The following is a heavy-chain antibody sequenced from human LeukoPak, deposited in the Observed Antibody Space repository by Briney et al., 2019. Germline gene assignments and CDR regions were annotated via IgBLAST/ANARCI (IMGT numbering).Heavy chain of an antibody. V-gene: IGHV3-7*03. D-gene: IGHD2-2*01. J-gene: IGHJ4*02. CDR3: AKDSLRTVPKASFDY. CDR1: GFTFSSYW. Sequence: GGSLRLSCAASGFTFSSYWMSWVRQAPGKGLEWVANIKQDGSEKYYVDSVKGRFTISRDNSKNTLFLQMNSLRAEDRAVYYCAKDSLRTVPKASFDYWGQGTLVTVSS. CDR2: IKQDGSEK.